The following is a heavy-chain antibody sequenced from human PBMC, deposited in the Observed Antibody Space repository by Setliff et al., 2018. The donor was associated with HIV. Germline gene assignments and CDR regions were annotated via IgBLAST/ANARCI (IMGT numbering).Heavy chain of an antibody. CDR1: GFTFTNYA. J-gene: IGHJ4*02. Sequence: ASVKVSCKASGFTFTNYAIHWVRQAPGQRLEWMGWINVDSGNTKYLQDLQGRVTMTKDRSASTAYMEVSNLRSEDMAVYYCARERDSNGYQFDYWGQGTLVTVSS. CDR3: ARERDSNGYQFDY. D-gene: IGHD3-22*01. V-gene: IGHV1-3*03. CDR2: INVDSGNT.